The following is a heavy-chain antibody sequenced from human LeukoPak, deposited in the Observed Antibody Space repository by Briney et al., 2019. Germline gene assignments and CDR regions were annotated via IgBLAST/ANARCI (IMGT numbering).Heavy chain of an antibody. CDR1: GFTFSTSA. Sequence: GGSLRLSCAASGFTFSTSAMNWVRQAPGKGLEWVAVISYDGSNTYYADSVKGRFTISRDNSKNTLYLQLNSLRAEDTAVYYCAKEAPWATAMVILIDYWGQGTLVTVSS. CDR3: AKEAPWATAMVILIDY. D-gene: IGHD5-18*01. V-gene: IGHV3-30*04. CDR2: ISYDGSNT. J-gene: IGHJ4*02.